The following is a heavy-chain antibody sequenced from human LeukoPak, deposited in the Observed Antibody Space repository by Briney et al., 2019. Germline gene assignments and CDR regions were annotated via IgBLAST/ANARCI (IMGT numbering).Heavy chain of an antibody. V-gene: IGHV3-30*04. J-gene: IGHJ4*02. Sequence: GGSLRLSCAASGFTFSSYAMHWVRQAPGKGLEWVAVISYDGSNKYYADSVKGRFTISRDNSKNTLYLQMNSLRAEDTAVYYCAKDLVAIVVVPAANWGQGTLVTVSS. D-gene: IGHD2-2*01. CDR2: ISYDGSNK. CDR1: GFTFSSYA. CDR3: AKDLVAIVVVPAAN.